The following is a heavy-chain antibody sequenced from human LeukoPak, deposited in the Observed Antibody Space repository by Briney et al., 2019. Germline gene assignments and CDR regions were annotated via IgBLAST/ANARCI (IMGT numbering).Heavy chain of an antibody. D-gene: IGHD3-16*01. Sequence: PSETLSLTCTVSGGSISSYYWSWIRQPAGKGLEWIGRIYTSGSTNYNPSLRSRVTISVDPSKNHFFLNLNSVTAADTAVYFCARGYVWRNSPVRGPLDYWGQGTLVTVSS. J-gene: IGHJ4*02. V-gene: IGHV4-4*07. CDR2: IYTSGST. CDR1: GGSISSYY. CDR3: ARGYVWRNSPVRGPLDY.